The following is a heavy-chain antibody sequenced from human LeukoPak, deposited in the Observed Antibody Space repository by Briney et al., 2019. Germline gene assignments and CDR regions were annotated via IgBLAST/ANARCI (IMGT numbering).Heavy chain of an antibody. CDR2: IYYSGST. Sequence: KASETLSLTCTVSGGSVSSGSYYWSWIRQPPGKGLEWIGYIYYSGSTNYNPSLKSRVTISVDTSKNQFSLKLSSVTAADTAVYYCARKLIAAAGNYYYYYGMDVWGQGTTVTVSS. CDR1: GGSVSSGSYY. CDR3: ARKLIAAAGNYYYYYGMDV. J-gene: IGHJ6*02. V-gene: IGHV4-61*01. D-gene: IGHD6-13*01.